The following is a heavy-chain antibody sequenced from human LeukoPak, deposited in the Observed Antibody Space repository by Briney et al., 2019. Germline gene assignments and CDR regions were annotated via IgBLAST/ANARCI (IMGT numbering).Heavy chain of an antibody. D-gene: IGHD3-10*01. CDR3: ARDGYGSGSYECAFDI. V-gene: IGHV4-4*02. CDR1: GGSISTGSW. CDR2: IYHNGGT. J-gene: IGHJ3*02. Sequence: SETLSLTCAVSGGSISTGSWWSWVRQPPGKGLEWIGEIYHNGGTDYNPSLKSRVTISVDRSKNQFSLKLGSVTAADTAVYYCARDGYGSGSYECAFDIWGQGTMVTVSS.